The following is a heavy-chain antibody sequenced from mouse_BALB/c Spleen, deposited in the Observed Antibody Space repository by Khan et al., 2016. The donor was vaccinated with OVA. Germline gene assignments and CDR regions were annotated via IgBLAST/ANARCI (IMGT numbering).Heavy chain of an antibody. V-gene: IGHV2-6-7*01. Sequence: QVQLKQSGPGPVAPSQSLSITCTVSGFSLTGYGVNWVRQPPGKGLEWLGMIWGDGSTDYNSALKSRLSISKDNSTSQVFLKMNSLQTDDTARYYCARAYYANYREAMDYWGQGTSVTVAS. CDR3: ARAYYANYREAMDY. CDR2: IWGDGST. J-gene: IGHJ4*01. CDR1: GFSLTGYG. D-gene: IGHD2-10*01.